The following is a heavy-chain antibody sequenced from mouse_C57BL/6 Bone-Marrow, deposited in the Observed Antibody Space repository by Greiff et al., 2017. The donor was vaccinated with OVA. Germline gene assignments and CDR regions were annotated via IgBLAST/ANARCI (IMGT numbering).Heavy chain of an antibody. D-gene: IGHD2-4*01. J-gene: IGHJ4*01. V-gene: IGHV10-1*01. Sequence: EVQRVESGGGLVQPKGSLKLSCAASGFSFNTYAMNWVRQAPGKGLEWVARIRSKSNNYATYYADSVKDRFTISRDDSESMLYLQMNNLKTEDTAMYYCVRQPFDYDYAMDYWGQGTSVTVSS. CDR2: IRSKSNNYAT. CDR3: VRQPFDYDYAMDY. CDR1: GFSFNTYA.